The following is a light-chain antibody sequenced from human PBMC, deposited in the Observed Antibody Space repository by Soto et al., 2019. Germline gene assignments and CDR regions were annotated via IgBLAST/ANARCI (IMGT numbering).Light chain of an antibody. Sequence: EIVLTQSPATLSLSPGERATLSCRASQSVSSYLAWYQQKPGQAPRLLIYDASNRATGLPARFSGSGSGTDFTLTISSLEPEDFAVYYCQQRSNWPLLTFGGGTKVEIK. V-gene: IGKV3-11*01. J-gene: IGKJ4*01. CDR1: QSVSSY. CDR2: DAS. CDR3: QQRSNWPLLT.